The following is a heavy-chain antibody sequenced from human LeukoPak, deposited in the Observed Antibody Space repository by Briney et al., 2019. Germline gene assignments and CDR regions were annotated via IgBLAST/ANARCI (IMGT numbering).Heavy chain of an antibody. V-gene: IGHV3-30*02. J-gene: IGHJ4*02. CDR1: GFIVSSNY. CDR3: ARERYSYGYRGIDY. CDR2: IRYDGSNK. D-gene: IGHD5-18*01. Sequence: GGSLRLSCAASGFIVSSNYMSWVRQAPGKGLEWVAFIRYDGSNKYYADSVKGRFTISRDNSKNTLYLQMNSLRAEDTAVYYCARERYSYGYRGIDYWGQGTLVTVSS.